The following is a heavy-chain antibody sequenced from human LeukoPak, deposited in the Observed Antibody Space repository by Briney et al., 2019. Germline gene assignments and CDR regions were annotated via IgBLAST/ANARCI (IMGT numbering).Heavy chain of an antibody. D-gene: IGHD2-2*01. CDR1: GYTFTANY. J-gene: IGHJ4*02. Sequence: ASVKVSCKASGYTFTANYMHWVRQAPGQGLEWMGWINPRSGGTNYGEKFRGRVTMARDTSITTAYMELRSLRFDATAVYYCASGSGTSWFGYWGQGTLVTVSS. CDR3: ASGSGTSWFGY. CDR2: INPRSGGT. V-gene: IGHV1-2*02.